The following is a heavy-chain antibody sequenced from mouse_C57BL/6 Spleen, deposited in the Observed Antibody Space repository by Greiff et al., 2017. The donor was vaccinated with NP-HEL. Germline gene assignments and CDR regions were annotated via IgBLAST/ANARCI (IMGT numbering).Heavy chain of an antibody. J-gene: IGHJ2*01. Sequence: VQLQQSGPELVKPGASVKISCKASGYSFTGYYMNWVKQSPEKSLEWIGEINPSTGGTTYNQKFKAKATLTVDKSSSTAYMQLKSLTSEDSAVYYCARSKLVSFDYWGQVTTLTVSS. V-gene: IGHV1-42*01. D-gene: IGHD1-3*01. CDR2: INPSTGGT. CDR3: ARSKLVSFDY. CDR1: GYSFTGYY.